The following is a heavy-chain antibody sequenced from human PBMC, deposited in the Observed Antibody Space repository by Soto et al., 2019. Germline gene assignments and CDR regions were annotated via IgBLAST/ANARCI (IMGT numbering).Heavy chain of an antibody. Sequence: QVQLVQSGAEVKKPGASVKVSCKASGYTFTSYGISWVRQAPGQGLEWMGWISTYNGNTKYAQKLQGRVTMTTDTSTNTADMELRSLRADDTAGFDCAREMVRGVGSDYWGQGTLVTVSS. CDR2: ISTYNGNT. CDR1: GYTFTSYG. D-gene: IGHD3-10*01. CDR3: AREMVRGVGSDY. J-gene: IGHJ4*02. V-gene: IGHV1-18*01.